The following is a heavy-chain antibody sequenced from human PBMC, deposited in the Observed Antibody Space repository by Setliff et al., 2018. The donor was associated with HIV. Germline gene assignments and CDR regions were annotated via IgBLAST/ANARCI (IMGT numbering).Heavy chain of an antibody. V-gene: IGHV1-24*01. CDR3: GTVRIAVPDDFDF. D-gene: IGHD6-19*01. CDR2: FDPEDGET. Sequence: GASVKVSCKVSGYTLTELSMHWVRQAPGKGLEWMGGFDPEDGETIYAERFRGRISLTVDKSTGTAYMELNRLRSEDTAVYYCGTVRIAVPDDFDFWGQGTLVTVSS. CDR1: GYTLTELS. J-gene: IGHJ4*02.